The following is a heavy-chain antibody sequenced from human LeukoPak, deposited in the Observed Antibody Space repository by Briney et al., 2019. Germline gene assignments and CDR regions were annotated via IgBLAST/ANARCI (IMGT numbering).Heavy chain of an antibody. J-gene: IGHJ6*02. V-gene: IGHV3-64*01. D-gene: IGHD4-17*01. Sequence: GGSLRLSCAASGFTFSSYAMHWVRQAPGKGLDYVSAISSNGGSTYYANSVKGRFTISRDNSKNTLYLQMGSLRAEDMAVYYCARAVTPGYYGMDVWGQGTTVTVSS. CDR3: ARAVTPGYYGMDV. CDR1: GFTFSSYA. CDR2: ISSNGGST.